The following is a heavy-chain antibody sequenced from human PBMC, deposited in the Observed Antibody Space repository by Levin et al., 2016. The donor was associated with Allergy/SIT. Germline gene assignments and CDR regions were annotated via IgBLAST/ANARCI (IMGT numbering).Heavy chain of an antibody. CDR2: IYYSGST. Sequence: WIRQPPGKGLEWIGYIYYSGSTYYNPSLKSRVTISVDTSKKQFSLKLSSVTAADTAVYYCARGWIGFCSGGNCLDAFDIWGQGTMVTVSS. D-gene: IGHD2-15*01. CDR3: ARGWIGFCSGGNCLDAFDI. J-gene: IGHJ3*02. V-gene: IGHV4-31*02.